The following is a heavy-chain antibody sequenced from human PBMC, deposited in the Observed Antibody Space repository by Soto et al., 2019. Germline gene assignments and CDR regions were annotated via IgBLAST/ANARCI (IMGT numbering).Heavy chain of an antibody. CDR2: ISTYAGNT. Sequence: ASVKVSCKASGYTFTSYGISWVRQAPGQGLEWMGWISTYAGNTNYAQHLPGRFVFTSXTXXSXXXLXISXLTAEDTAVYYCATGGKMGDKYYNGLDAWG. CDR3: ATGGKMGDKYYNGLDA. D-gene: IGHD2-21*01. J-gene: IGHJ6*02. CDR1: GYTFTSYG. V-gene: IGHV7-4-1*02.